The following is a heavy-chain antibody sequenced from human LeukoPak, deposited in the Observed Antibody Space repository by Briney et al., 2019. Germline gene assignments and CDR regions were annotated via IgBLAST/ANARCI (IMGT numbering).Heavy chain of an antibody. V-gene: IGHV3-43*01. CDR2: ISWDGGST. CDR1: GFTFSSYS. CDR3: AKDLSTGGWILDY. D-gene: IGHD6-19*01. Sequence: GGSLRLSCAASGFTFSSYSMNWVRQAPGKGLEWVSVISWDGGSTYYADSVKGRFTISRDNSKNSLYLQMNSLRTEDTALYYCAKDLSTGGWILDYWGQGTLLTVSS. J-gene: IGHJ4*02.